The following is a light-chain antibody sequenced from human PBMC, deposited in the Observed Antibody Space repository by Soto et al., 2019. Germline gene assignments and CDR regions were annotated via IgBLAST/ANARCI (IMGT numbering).Light chain of an antibody. J-gene: IGKJ1*01. CDR1: QSVSSSY. CDR2: GAS. V-gene: IGKV3-20*01. CDR3: QQYGSSPRT. Sequence: EIVLTQSPGTLSLSPGERATLSCRASQSVSSSYLAWYQQKPGQAPRPLIYGASSRATGIPDRFSGSGSGTDCTLTISRLEPEDCAVYYCQQYGSSPRTFGQGTKVEIK.